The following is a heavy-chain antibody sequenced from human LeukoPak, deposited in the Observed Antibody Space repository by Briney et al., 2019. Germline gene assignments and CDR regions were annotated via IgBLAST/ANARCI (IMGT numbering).Heavy chain of an antibody. V-gene: IGHV1-46*01. CDR1: GYTFTSYY. J-gene: IGHJ6*02. CDR3: ARWGASGLALIYYYGMDV. D-gene: IGHD3/OR15-3a*01. Sequence: ASVKVSCKASGYTFTSYYMHWVRQAPGQGLEWMGIINPSGGSTGYAQKFQGRVTMTRDTSTRIVYMELSSLRSEDTAVYYCARWGASGLALIYYYGMDVWGQGTTVTVSS. CDR2: INPSGGST.